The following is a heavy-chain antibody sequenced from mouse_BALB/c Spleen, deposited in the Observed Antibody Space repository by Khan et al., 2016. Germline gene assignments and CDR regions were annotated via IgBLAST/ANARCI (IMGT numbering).Heavy chain of an antibody. J-gene: IGHJ3*01. CDR2: INPSNGDT. V-gene: IGHV1S81*02. CDR3: TRAGYDYPFAY. D-gene: IGHD2-4*01. CDR1: GYTFISYY. Sequence: QVQLKQSGAELVKPGASVKLSCKASGYTFISYYMYWVKQRPGQGLEWIGEINPSNGDTNFNERFKSKATLTVDKSSSTTYMQFSSLTSEDSAVYYCTRAGYDYPFAYWGQGTLVTVSA.